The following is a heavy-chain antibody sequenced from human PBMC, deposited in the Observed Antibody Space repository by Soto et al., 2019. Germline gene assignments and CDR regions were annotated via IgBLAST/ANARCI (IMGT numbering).Heavy chain of an antibody. V-gene: IGHV4-39*01. J-gene: IGHJ5*02. CDR3: ATSNWFDP. CDR2: IYYSGST. CDR1: GGSISSRGYY. Sequence: QLQLQESGPGLVKPSETLSLTCTVSGGSISSRGYYWGWIRQPPGKGLGWIGTIYYSGSTYYNPSLKSRVPISVDTSKNQFSLKLSSVTAADTAVYYCATSNWFDPWGQGTLVTVSS.